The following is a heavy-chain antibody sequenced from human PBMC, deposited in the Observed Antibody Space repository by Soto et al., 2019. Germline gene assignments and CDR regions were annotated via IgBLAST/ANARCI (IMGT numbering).Heavy chain of an antibody. V-gene: IGHV5-51*01. D-gene: IGHD3-10*01. CDR3: ARQGLWFGEPYYYYVMDV. CDR2: IYPGDSDT. Sequence: GESLKISCKGSGYSITSYWIGRVRQMHGKGLEKMGIIYPGDSDTRYSPSFQGQVTISADKSISTAYLQWSSLKASDTAMYYCARQGLWFGEPYYYYVMDVWGQGTTVTVSS. CDR1: GYSITSYW. J-gene: IGHJ6*02.